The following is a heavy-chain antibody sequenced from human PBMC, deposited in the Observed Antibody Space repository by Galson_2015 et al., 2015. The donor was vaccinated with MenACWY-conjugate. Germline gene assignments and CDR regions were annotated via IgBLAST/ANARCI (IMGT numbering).Heavy chain of an antibody. Sequence: SLRLSCAASGFIFNTYWMHWVRQAPGKGLVWVSRINPGGSSTTYADSVKDRFTIPRDNAKNTLYLQMNSLRPEDTAVFYCAKSRGASFYFDSGGRAPWSPSPQ. CDR1: GFIFNTYW. CDR2: INPGGSST. CDR3: AKSRGASFYFDS. D-gene: IGHD1-26*01. V-gene: IGHV3-74*01. J-gene: IGHJ4*02.